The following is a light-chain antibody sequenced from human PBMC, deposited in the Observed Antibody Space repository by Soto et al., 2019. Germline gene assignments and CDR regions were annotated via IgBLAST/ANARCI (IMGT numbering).Light chain of an antibody. V-gene: IGKV1-5*01. CDR3: QQYNSYSPT. CDR1: QSISSW. CDR2: EAS. J-gene: IGKJ1*01. Sequence: DIQMPQSPSTLSASVGDRVTITCRASQSISSWLAWYQQKPGKAPKLLIYEASSLESGVPSSFSGSGSGTEFTLTISSLQPDDFATYYGQQYNSYSPTFGQGTKVEIK.